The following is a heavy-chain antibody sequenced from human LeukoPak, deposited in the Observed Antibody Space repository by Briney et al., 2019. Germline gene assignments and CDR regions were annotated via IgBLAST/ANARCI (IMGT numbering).Heavy chain of an antibody. CDR1: GGSFSGYY. CDR3: ARGSPAYCGGDCFWDAFDI. D-gene: IGHD2-21*01. J-gene: IGHJ3*02. Sequence: SETLSLTCAVYGGSFSGYYWSWIRQPPGKGLEWIGEINHSGSTNYNPSLKSRVTISVDTSKNQFSLKLSSVTAADTAVYYCARGSPAYCGGDCFWDAFDIWGQGTMVTVSS. CDR2: INHSGST. V-gene: IGHV4-34*01.